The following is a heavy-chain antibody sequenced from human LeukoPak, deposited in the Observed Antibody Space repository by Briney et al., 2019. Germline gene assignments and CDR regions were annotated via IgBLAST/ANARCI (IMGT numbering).Heavy chain of an antibody. V-gene: IGHV3-74*01. Sequence: GGSLRLSCAASGFTFSSYWMHWVRQAPGKGLVWVSRINSDGSSTSYADSVKGRFTISRDNAKNTLYLQMNSLRAEDTAVYYCARPYYDISTGTLQDWFDPWGQGTLVTVSS. J-gene: IGHJ5*02. CDR3: ARPYYDISTGTLQDWFDP. CDR2: INSDGSST. CDR1: GFTFSSYW. D-gene: IGHD3-9*01.